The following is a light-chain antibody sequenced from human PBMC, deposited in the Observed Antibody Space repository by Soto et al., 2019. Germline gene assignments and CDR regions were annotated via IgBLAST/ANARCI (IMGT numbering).Light chain of an antibody. V-gene: IGKV1-5*01. CDR2: DAS. Sequence: DIQMTQSPSTRSASVGDRGTITCRASQSISSWLAWYQQKPGKAPKLLIYDASSLESGVPSRFSGSGSGTEFTLTISSLQPDDFATYYCQQYNSYSWTFGQGTTGDIK. CDR3: QQYNSYSWT. J-gene: IGKJ1*01. CDR1: QSISSW.